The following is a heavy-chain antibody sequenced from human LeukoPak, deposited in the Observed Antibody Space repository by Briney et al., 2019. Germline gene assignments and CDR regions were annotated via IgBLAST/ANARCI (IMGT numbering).Heavy chain of an antibody. V-gene: IGHV3-23*01. CDR2: IYENGGTT. D-gene: IGHD2-21*01. CDR3: AKDFRIGYSAHFDY. J-gene: IGHJ4*02. Sequence: GGSLRLSCVGSGFTFRSHAMSWVRQAPEKGLEFVSGIYENGGTTYYADSVKGRFSISRDNSKNTLYLQMDSLRGEDTAVYYCAKDFRIGYSAHFDYWGQGALVTVSS. CDR1: GFTFRSHA.